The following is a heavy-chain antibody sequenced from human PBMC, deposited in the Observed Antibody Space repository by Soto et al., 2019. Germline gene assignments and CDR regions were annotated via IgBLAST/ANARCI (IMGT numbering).Heavy chain of an antibody. CDR1: GGSPSYYY. CDR3: ERHYRNDYIGNFGY. D-gene: IGHD4-4*01. J-gene: IGHJ4*01. V-gene: IGHV4-59*08. Sequence: SETLSLTCTISGGSPSYYYWSWVRQPPGKGLEWIGNVADSGKSSYSPSLRSRLTISVDTSNILLPLTISTVTAADTDVYYRERHYRNDYIGNFGYWGQGTMVTVYS. CDR2: VADSGKS.